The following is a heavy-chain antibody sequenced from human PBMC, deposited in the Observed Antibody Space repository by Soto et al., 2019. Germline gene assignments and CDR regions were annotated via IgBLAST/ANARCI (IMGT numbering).Heavy chain of an antibody. Sequence: GSLRLSCAASGCTFSSYGMHWVRQAPGKGLEWVAVISYDGSNKYYADSVKGRFTISRDNSKNTLYLQMNSLRAEDTAVYYCAKDHLGTHHYWGQGTLVTVSS. D-gene: IGHD1-7*01. V-gene: IGHV3-30*18. CDR1: GCTFSSYG. CDR3: AKDHLGTHHY. CDR2: ISYDGSNK. J-gene: IGHJ4*02.